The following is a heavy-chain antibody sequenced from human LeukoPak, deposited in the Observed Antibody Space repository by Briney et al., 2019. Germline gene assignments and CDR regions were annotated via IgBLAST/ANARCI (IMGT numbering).Heavy chain of an antibody. CDR3: ARDMSVMTALTFDY. CDR2: ISGSGGST. CDR1: GFTFSSYA. Sequence: PGGSLGLSCAASGFTFSSYAMSWVRQAPGKGLEWVSSISGSGGSTSYADSVKGRFTISRDLSKNTLYLQMNSLRADDTAVYYCARDMSVMTALTFDYWGQGTLVTVSS. D-gene: IGHD2-21*02. J-gene: IGHJ4*02. V-gene: IGHV3-23*01.